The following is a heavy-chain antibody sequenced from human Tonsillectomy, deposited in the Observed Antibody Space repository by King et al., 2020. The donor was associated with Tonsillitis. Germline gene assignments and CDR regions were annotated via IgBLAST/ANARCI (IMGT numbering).Heavy chain of an antibody. CDR1: GFTFRNYG. D-gene: IGHD1-26*01. J-gene: IGHJ4*02. Sequence: QVQLVESGGGVVQPGRSLRLSCAASGFTFRNYGMHWVRQAPGKGLEWVAVIWYDGSNKYYADSVKGRFTISRDNSKNTLYLQMNSLRAEDTAVYYCARDWGSGTYSYFDYWGQGTLVTVSS. CDR3: ARDWGSGTYSYFDY. CDR2: IWYDGSNK. V-gene: IGHV3-33*08.